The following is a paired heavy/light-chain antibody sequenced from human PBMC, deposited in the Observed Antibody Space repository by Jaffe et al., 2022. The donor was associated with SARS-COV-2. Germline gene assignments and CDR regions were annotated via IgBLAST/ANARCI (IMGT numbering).Heavy chain of an antibody. CDR1: GDFFSSYS. V-gene: IGHV4-59*01. CDR3: ARRVVESAVITADNWIDS. D-gene: IGHD3-16*01. CDR2: IYASGST. Sequence: QVQLRESGPAVVKPSETLSLTCTVSGDFFSSYSWNWIRQPPGRGLQFIGRIYASGSTESNPSLKGRLTLSVDTSRNQFSMRLDSVTAADTAVYYCARRVVESAVITADNWIDSWGQGTLVTVSS. J-gene: IGHJ5*01.
Light chain of an antibody. CDR1: QSVNNF. J-gene: IGKJ4*01. Sequence: EIVLTQSPATLSLSPGERATLSCRASQSVNNFLAWYQQKPGQAPRLLVYDASNRATGVPARFSGSGSGTDFTLTISSLEPEDFAVYYCQQRNSWPLTFGGGTKVEI. CDR2: DAS. CDR3: QQRNSWPLT. V-gene: IGKV3-11*01.